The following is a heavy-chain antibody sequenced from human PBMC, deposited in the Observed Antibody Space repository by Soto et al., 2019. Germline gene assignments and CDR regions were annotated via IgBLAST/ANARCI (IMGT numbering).Heavy chain of an antibody. CDR1: GGFNCNYY. CDR2: IYYAGNT. V-gene: IGHV4-59*08. J-gene: IGHJ3*02. D-gene: IGHD6-13*01. Sequence: SETLSLTCTVAGGFNCNYYWSWIRQFPGKGLEWIGFIYYAGNTNYNPSLKSRVTISIAPSKNQLSLNLTSVTATDTAVYFCATTAATGPFKGVAFDIWGQGTMVT. CDR3: ATTAATGPFKGVAFDI.